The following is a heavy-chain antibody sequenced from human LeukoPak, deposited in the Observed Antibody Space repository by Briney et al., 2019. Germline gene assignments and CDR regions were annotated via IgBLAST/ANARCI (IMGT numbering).Heavy chain of an antibody. D-gene: IGHD3-16*02. CDR1: GGSFSGYY. CDR3: ARGRDDYVWGSYRYTGPVYFDY. J-gene: IGHJ4*02. V-gene: IGHV4-34*01. CDR2: INHSGST. Sequence: SETLSLTCAVYGGSFSGYYWSWIRQPPGKGLEWIGEINHSGSTNYNPSLKSRVTISVYTSKNQFSLKLSSVTAADTAVYYCARGRDDYVWGSYRYTGPVYFDYWGQGTLVTVSS.